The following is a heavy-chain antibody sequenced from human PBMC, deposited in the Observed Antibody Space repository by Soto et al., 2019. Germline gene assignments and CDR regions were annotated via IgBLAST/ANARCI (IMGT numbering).Heavy chain of an antibody. V-gene: IGHV1-69*04. D-gene: IGHD1-1*01. CDR2: FIPVVGMA. J-gene: IGHJ6*02. CDR3: AHGHDIYVYCGMDV. Sequence: QVQLVQSGSEVKKPGSSVKVSCKTSGGTLSSFAISWVRQAPGQGLEWVGTFIPVVGMAKYGKNFQGRVTITADQSTNTWFMELSRLRHEDTAMYYCAHGHDIYVYCGMDVWGQGTTVTVSS. CDR1: GGTLSSFA.